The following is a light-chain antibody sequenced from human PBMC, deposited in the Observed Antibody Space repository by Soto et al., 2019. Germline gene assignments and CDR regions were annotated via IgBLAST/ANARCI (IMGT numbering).Light chain of an antibody. CDR1: QSVSSN. V-gene: IGKV3-15*01. J-gene: IGKJ4*01. CDR2: GAS. Sequence: EIVVTQSPATLSVSPGERATLSCRASQSVSSNLAWYQQKPGQAPRLLIYGASTRATGIPARFSGSGSGTEFTLTISSLQSEDFAVYYCQQYNNCPPLTFGGGTKVEIK. CDR3: QQYNNCPPLT.